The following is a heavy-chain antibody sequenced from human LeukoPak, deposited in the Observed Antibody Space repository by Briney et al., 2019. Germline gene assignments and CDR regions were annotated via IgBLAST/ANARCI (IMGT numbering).Heavy chain of an antibody. CDR3: ARDELKVKSFDP. V-gene: IGHV3-21*01. Sequence: GGSLRLSCAASGFTFSTYSMNWVRQAPGKGLEWVSSISSSSYIYYADSVKGRFTISRDNAKNSLYLQMNSLRAEDTAVYYCARDELKVKSFDPWGQGTLVTVSS. CDR1: GFTFSTYS. D-gene: IGHD3-22*01. J-gene: IGHJ5*02. CDR2: ISSSSYI.